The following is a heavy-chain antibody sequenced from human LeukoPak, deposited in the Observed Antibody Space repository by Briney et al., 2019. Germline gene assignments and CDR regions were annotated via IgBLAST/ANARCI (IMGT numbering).Heavy chain of an antibody. CDR3: ARDSVTGDDAFDI. CDR1: GFTFSSYA. V-gene: IGHV3-64*01. J-gene: IGHJ3*02. Sequence: GGSLSLSCAASGFTFSSYAMHWVRQAPGKGLEYVSAISSNGGSTYYANSVKGRFTISRDNSKNTLYLQMGSLRAEDMAVYYCARDSVTGDDAFDIWGQGTMVTVSS. D-gene: IGHD1-20*01. CDR2: ISSNGGST.